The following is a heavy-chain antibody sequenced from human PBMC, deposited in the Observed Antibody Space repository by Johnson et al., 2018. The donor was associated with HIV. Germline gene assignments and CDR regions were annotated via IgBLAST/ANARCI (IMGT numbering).Heavy chain of an antibody. J-gene: IGHJ3*02. CDR1: GFTVSSNY. Sequence: MQLVESGGGVVRPGGSLRLSCAASGFTVSSNYMSWVRQAPVKGLEWVSVIYSGGSTYYADSVKGRFTISRDNSKNTLYLQMNSLRAEDTAVYYCARELSGDAFDIWGQGTMVTVSS. CDR3: ARELSGDAFDI. D-gene: IGHD1-26*01. CDR2: IYSGGST. V-gene: IGHV3-66*01.